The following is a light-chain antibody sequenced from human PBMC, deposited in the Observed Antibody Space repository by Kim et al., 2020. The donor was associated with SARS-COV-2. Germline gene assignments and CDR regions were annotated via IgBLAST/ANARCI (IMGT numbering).Light chain of an antibody. CDR3: CSYAGSYTWV. J-gene: IGLJ3*02. V-gene: IGLV2-11*03. Sequence: GQSVTISCTGTSSDVGGYNYVSWYQQHPGKAPKLMIYDVSKRPSGVPDRFSGSRSGNTASLTISGLQPEDEADYYCCSYAGSYTWVFGGGTQLTVL. CDR2: DVS. CDR1: SSDVGGYNY.